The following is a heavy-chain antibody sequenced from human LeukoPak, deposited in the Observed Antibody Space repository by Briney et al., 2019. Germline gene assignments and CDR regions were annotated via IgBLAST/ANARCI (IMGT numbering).Heavy chain of an antibody. CDR2: IKSKTNGGTA. Sequence: GGSLRLSCAASGFTFRSYAMNWVRQAPGKGLEWVGRIKSKTNGGTADYAAPVKGRFTISRDDSKNTLYLQMNSLKTEDTAVYYCTTCPEGDSWGQGTLVTVSS. CDR3: TTCPEGDS. CDR1: GFTFRSYA. V-gene: IGHV3-15*01. D-gene: IGHD1-14*01. J-gene: IGHJ5*01.